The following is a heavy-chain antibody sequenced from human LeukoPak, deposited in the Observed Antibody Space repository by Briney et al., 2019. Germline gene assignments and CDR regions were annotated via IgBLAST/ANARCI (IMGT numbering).Heavy chain of an antibody. CDR3: ARDFLSRITIFGVVRDYFDY. CDR1: GGSISSSSYY. V-gene: IGHV4-39*07. D-gene: IGHD3-3*01. Sequence: SETLSLTCTVSGGSISSSSYYWGWIRQPPGKGLEWIGSIYYSGSTYYNPSLKSRVTISVDTSKNQFSLKLSSVTAADTAVYYCARDFLSRITIFGVVRDYFDYWGQGTLVTVSS. CDR2: IYYSGST. J-gene: IGHJ4*02.